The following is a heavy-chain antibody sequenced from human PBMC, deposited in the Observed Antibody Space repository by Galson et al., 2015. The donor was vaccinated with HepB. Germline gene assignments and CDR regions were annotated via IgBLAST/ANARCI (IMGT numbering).Heavy chain of an antibody. Sequence: SLRLSCAASGFTFSSHSMNWVRQASGKGLEWVSAISGSGDSTYYPDSVKGRFTISRDNSRNTLYLQMNSLRAEDAAVYYCAAASYSSAQYGVAFDIWGQGTRVTVSS. CDR2: ISGSGDST. CDR3: AAASYSSAQYGVAFDI. V-gene: IGHV3-23*01. J-gene: IGHJ3*02. D-gene: IGHD3-22*01. CDR1: GFTFSSHS.